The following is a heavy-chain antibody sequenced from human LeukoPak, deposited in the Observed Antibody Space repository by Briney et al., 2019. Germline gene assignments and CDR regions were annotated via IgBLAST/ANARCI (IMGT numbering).Heavy chain of an antibody. Sequence: TGGSLRLSCAASGFTFSTSWMSWVRQAPGKGLEWVANIKQDGSEKYYVDSVKGRFTISRDNAKNSLYLQMNSLRAEDTAVYYCVRGAGGWSYFDYWGQGTPVTVSS. J-gene: IGHJ4*02. D-gene: IGHD6-19*01. CDR3: VRGAGGWSYFDY. V-gene: IGHV3-7*01. CDR2: IKQDGSEK. CDR1: GFTFSTSW.